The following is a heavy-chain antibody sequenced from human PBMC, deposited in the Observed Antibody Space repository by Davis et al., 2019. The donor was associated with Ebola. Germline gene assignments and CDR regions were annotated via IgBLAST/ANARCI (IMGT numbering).Heavy chain of an antibody. Sequence: PGGSLRLSCSVSGFAFNNGWMSWVRQLPGMGLEWVGHIKTEAEGGTREYGAAVKGRFTISRDDSQNIAYLQMNSLRTEDSGIYYWRIEHFDHWGQGALVSVSS. J-gene: IGHJ4*02. V-gene: IGHV3-15*05. CDR1: GFAFNNGW. CDR2: IKTEAEGGTR. CDR3: RIEHFDH. D-gene: IGHD2-15*01.